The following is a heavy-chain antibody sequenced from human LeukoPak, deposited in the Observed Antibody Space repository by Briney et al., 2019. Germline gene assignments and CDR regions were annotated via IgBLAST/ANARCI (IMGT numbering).Heavy chain of an antibody. CDR1: GGSISSGGYY. Sequence: KSSQTLSLTCTVSGGSISSGGYYWSWIRQPPGKGLEWIGYIYHSGSTYYNPSLKSRVTISVDRSKNQFSLKLSSVTAADTAVYYCASTAGLIAAAHTAFDIWGQGTMVTVSS. CDR3: ASTAGLIAAAHTAFDI. CDR2: IYHSGST. J-gene: IGHJ3*02. V-gene: IGHV4-30-2*01. D-gene: IGHD6-13*01.